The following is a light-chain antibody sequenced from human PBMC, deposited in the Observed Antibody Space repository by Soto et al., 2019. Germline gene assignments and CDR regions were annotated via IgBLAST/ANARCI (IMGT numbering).Light chain of an antibody. CDR2: ATS. V-gene: IGKV1-8*01. J-gene: IGKJ3*01. CDR1: QGISSY. CDR3: QQYYSYPFT. Sequence: AIRMTQSPSSLSASTGDRVTITCRASQGISSYLAWYQQKPGKAPKLLIYATSTLQSGVPSRFSSSGSGTDFTLTISCLQSEDFATYYCQQYYSYPFTFGPGTKGDIK.